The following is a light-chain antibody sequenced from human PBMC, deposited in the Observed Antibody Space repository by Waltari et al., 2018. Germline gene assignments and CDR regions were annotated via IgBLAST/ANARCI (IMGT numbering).Light chain of an antibody. CDR3: TSYAGSNILV. CDR1: SSDVGGHNF. Sequence: QSALTKPPSASGSPGQSVTISCPGTSSDVGGHNFVSWYQQHPGKVPKLMIHEVSKRPSGVPDRFSGSKSGDTASLTVSGLQAEDEADYYCTSYAGSNILVFGGGTKLTVL. V-gene: IGLV2-8*01. J-gene: IGLJ2*01. CDR2: EVS.